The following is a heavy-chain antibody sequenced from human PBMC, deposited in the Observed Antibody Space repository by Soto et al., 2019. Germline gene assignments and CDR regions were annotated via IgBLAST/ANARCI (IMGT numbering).Heavy chain of an antibody. CDR1: GFTFSSYW. D-gene: IGHD6-19*01. V-gene: IGHV3-7*04. J-gene: IGHJ1*01. Sequence: GGSQRLSCAASGFTFSSYWMSWVRQAPGKGLEWVANIKQDGSEKYYVDSVKGRFTISRDNAKNSLYLQMNSLRAEDTAVYYCARAFGSGWYTVYYFQHWGQGTLVTVSS. CDR3: ARAFGSGWYTVYYFQH. CDR2: IKQDGSEK.